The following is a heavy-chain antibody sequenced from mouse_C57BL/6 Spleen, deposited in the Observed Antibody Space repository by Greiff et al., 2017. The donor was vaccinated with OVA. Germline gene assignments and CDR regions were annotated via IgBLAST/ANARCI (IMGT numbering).Heavy chain of an antibody. J-gene: IGHJ1*03. D-gene: IGHD2-4*01. Sequence: VQLQQPGTELVKPGASEKLSCKASGYTFTSYWMHWVKQRPGQGLEWIGNINPRNGGTTYNEKFKSKATLTVDKSSSTADMQLSSLTSEDSAVYYCARDDYERYFDVWGTGTTVTVSS. CDR2: INPRNGGT. CDR3: ARDDYERYFDV. CDR1: GYTFTSYW. V-gene: IGHV1-53*01.